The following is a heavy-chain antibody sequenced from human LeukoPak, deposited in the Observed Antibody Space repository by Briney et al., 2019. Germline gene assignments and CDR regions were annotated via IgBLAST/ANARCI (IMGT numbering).Heavy chain of an antibody. V-gene: IGHV3-23*01. Sequence: GGSLRLSRVPSGFTLNSYAMSWVRHAPRKGLEWVSAISGSGASTYYADAVKGRFTISRDNSKYTLYLQMNSLRAEDTAVYYCAKGPDSSGYGYYYGMVVWGQGTTVTVSS. J-gene: IGHJ6*02. CDR1: GFTLNSYA. CDR3: AKGPDSSGYGYYYGMVV. D-gene: IGHD3-22*01. CDR2: ISGSGAST.